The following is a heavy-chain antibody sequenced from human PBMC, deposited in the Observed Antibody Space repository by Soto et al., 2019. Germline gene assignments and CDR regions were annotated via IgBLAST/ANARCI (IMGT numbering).Heavy chain of an antibody. CDR3: TTLSYLYYDGMDV. J-gene: IGHJ6*02. D-gene: IGHD2-2*01. V-gene: IGHV3-15*01. CDR2: IKSKADGGTA. Sequence: EVQLVESGGGLVKPGGSLRLSCAASGFTFSNAWMNWVRQGPGKGLEWLGRIKSKADGGTADYGAATKGRFNISRDDLKNMLYLQMNSLKPDDTAVYYCTTLSYLYYDGMDVWGQGTTVTVS. CDR1: GFTFSNAW.